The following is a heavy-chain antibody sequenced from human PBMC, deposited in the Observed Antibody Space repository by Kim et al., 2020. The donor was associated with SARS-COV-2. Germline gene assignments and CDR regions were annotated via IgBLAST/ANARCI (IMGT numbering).Heavy chain of an antibody. CDR3: ASLRIARYSTPQRGAFDI. CDR2: INPNSGGT. Sequence: ASVKVSCKASGYTFTGYYMHWVRQAPGQGLEWMGRINPNSGGTNYAQKFQGRVTMTRDTSISTAYMELSRLRSDDTAVYYCASLRIARYSTPQRGAFDIWGQGTMVTVSS. J-gene: IGHJ3*02. CDR1: GYTFTGYY. V-gene: IGHV1-2*06. D-gene: IGHD6-13*01.